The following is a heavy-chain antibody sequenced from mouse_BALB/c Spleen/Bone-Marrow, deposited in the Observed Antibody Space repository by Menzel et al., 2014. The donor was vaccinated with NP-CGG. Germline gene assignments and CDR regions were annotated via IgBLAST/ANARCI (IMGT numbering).Heavy chain of an antibody. CDR1: GFTFSSYA. D-gene: IGHD3-1*01. Sequence: EVHLVESGGGLVKPGGSLELSCAASGFTFSSYAMSWVRQSPEKRLEWVAEISSGGSYTYYPDTVTARFTISGDNAKNTLYLEMSSLRSEDTAMYYCARDSSGYFDYWGQGTTLTVSS. J-gene: IGHJ2*01. V-gene: IGHV5-9-4*01. CDR2: ISSGGSYT. CDR3: ARDSSGYFDY.